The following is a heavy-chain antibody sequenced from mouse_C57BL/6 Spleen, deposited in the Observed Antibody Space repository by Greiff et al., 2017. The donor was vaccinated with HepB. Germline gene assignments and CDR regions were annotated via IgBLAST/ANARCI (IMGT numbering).Heavy chain of an antibody. J-gene: IGHJ4*01. CDR2: IYPGDGDT. V-gene: IGHV1-82*01. CDR3: ARGGLIR. CDR1: GYAFSSSW. D-gene: IGHD1-1*01. Sequence: VQLQQSGPELVKPGASVKISCKASGYAFSSSWMNWVKQRPGKGLEWIGRIYPGDGDTNYNGKFKGKATLTADKSSSTAYMQLSSLTSEDSAVYFCARGGLIRWGQGTSVTVSS.